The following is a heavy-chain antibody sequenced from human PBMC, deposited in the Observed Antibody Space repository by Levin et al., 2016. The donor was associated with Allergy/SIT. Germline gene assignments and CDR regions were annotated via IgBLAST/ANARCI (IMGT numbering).Heavy chain of an antibody. J-gene: IGHJ4*02. CDR3: ARDRYCSSTSCYTIDY. D-gene: IGHD2-2*02. Sequence: VRQAPGKGLEWVSSISSSSSYIYYADSVKGRFTISRDNAKNSLYLQMNSLRAEDTAVYYCARDRYCSSTSCYTIDYWGQGTLVTVSS. V-gene: IGHV3-21*01. CDR2: ISSSSSYI.